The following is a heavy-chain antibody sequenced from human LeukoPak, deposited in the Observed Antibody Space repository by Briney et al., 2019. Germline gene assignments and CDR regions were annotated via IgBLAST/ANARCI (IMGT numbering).Heavy chain of an antibody. CDR3: ATPLDYYDWSDSHQGGD. V-gene: IGHV3-7*03. J-gene: IGHJ4*02. Sequence: GGSLRLSCAVSGFTFRTSWMTWVRQAPGKGLEWVANIKHDGSEKNYVDSVKGRFTISRDNAKNSLYLQMNSLRAEDTAVYYCATPLDYYDWSDSHQGGDWGQGTLVTVSS. CDR2: IKHDGSEK. CDR1: GFTFRTSW. D-gene: IGHD3-22*01.